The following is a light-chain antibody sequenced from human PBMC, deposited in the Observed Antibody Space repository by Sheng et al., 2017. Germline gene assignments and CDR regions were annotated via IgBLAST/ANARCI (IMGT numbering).Light chain of an antibody. CDR1: QSVSSSY. CDR2: GAS. Sequence: EIVLTQSPGTLSLSPGERATLSCRASQSVSSSYLAWYQQNPGQAPRLLIYGASSRATGIPDRFSGSGSGTDFTLTISRLEPEDFAVYYCQQYAGSPGTFGQGTKLEIK. V-gene: IGKV3-20*01. J-gene: IGKJ2*01. CDR3: QQYAGSPGT.